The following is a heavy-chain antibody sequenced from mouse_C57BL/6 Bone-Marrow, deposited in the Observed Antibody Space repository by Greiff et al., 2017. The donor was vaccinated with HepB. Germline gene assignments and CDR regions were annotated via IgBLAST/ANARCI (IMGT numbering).Heavy chain of an antibody. CDR2: ISNGGGST. CDR3: ARHDEAWFAY. D-gene: IGHD2-3*01. J-gene: IGHJ3*01. Sequence: DVMLVESGGGLVQPGGSLKLSCAASGFTFSDYYMYWVRQTPEKRLEWVAYISNGGGSTYYPDTVKGRFTISRDNAKNTLYLQMSRLKSEDTAMYYCARHDEAWFAYWGQGTLVTVSA. CDR1: GFTFSDYY. V-gene: IGHV5-12*01.